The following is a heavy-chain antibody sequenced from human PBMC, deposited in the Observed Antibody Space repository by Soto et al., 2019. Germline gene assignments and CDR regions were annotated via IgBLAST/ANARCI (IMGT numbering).Heavy chain of an antibody. Sequence: QVQLVQSGAEVKKPGSSVKVSCKASGGTFSSYAISWVRQAPGQGLEWMGGIIPIFGTANYVQKFQGRVTITADESTSTAYMELGSLRSEDTGVYYCARDRHGDYGKGWFDPWGQGTLVTVSS. J-gene: IGHJ5*02. CDR3: ARDRHGDYGKGWFDP. V-gene: IGHV1-69*01. D-gene: IGHD4-17*01. CDR1: GGTFSSYA. CDR2: IIPIFGTA.